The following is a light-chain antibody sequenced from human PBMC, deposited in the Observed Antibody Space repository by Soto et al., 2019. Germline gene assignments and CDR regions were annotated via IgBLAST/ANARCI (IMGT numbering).Light chain of an antibody. J-gene: IGLJ1*01. V-gene: IGLV2-11*01. CDR1: SSDVGGYNY. CDR2: DVS. CDR3: CSYAGSYIYV. Sequence: QSVLTQPRSASGSPVKSVTISCTGTSSDVGGYNYVSWYQQHPGKAPKLMIYDVSKRPSGVPDRFSGSKSGNTASLTISGLQAEDEADYYCCSYAGSYIYVFGTGTKVTVL.